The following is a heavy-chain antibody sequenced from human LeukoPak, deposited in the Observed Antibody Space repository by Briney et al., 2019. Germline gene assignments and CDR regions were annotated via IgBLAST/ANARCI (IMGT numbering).Heavy chain of an antibody. V-gene: IGHV4-39*07. CDR2: IYYSGST. CDR1: GGSISSSSYY. Sequence: SETLSLTCTVSGGSISSSSYYWGWIRQPPGKGLEWIGSIYYSGSTYYNPSLKSRVTISVDTSKNQFSLKLSSVTAADTAVYYCARGYCSSSSCQRYGFDIWGQGTMVTVSS. D-gene: IGHD2-2*01. J-gene: IGHJ3*02. CDR3: ARGYCSSSSCQRYGFDI.